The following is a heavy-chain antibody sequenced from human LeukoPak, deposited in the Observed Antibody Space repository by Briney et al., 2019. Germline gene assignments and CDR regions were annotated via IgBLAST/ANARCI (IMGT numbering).Heavy chain of an antibody. CDR1: GGSISSYY. CDR3: ARRGDYTTGTMNAFDI. V-gene: IGHV4-59*01. CDR2: IYYSGST. J-gene: IGHJ3*02. D-gene: IGHD1-7*01. Sequence: KSSETLSLTCTVSGGSISSYYWSWIRQPPGKGLGWIGYIYYSGSTNYNPSLKSRVTISVDTSKNQFSLKLSSVTAADTAVYYCARRGDYTTGTMNAFDIWGQGTMVTVSS.